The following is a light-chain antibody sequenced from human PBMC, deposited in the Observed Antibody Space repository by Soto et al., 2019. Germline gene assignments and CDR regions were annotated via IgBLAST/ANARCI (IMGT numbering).Light chain of an antibody. CDR2: WAS. CDR3: LHYSTHPLT. Sequence: DIVMTQSPDSLAVSLGERATINCSSSQSVLYCSNNKDYLAWYQQKPGQPPKLLIYWASTRESRVPASISGSGSGTEFTLTISSLQTDDFASYYCLHYSTHPLTFGGGTKVDIK. V-gene: IGKV4-1*01. CDR1: QSVLYCSNNKDY. J-gene: IGKJ4*01.